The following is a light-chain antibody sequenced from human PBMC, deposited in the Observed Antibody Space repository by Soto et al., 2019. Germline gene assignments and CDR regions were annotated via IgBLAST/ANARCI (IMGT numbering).Light chain of an antibody. CDR3: QQSDSTPRT. Sequence: DIQMTQSPSSLSASVGDRVTTTCRASQSISSYLNWYQQKPGKAPKLLISAASSLQSGVPSRFSGSGSRTDFTLTISSLQPEDFATYYCQQSDSTPRTFGQGTKLEIK. CDR2: AAS. V-gene: IGKV1-39*01. J-gene: IGKJ2*01. CDR1: QSISSY.